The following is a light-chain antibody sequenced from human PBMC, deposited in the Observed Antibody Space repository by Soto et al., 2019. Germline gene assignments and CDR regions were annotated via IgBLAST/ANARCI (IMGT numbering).Light chain of an antibody. Sequence: QSALTQPPSASGSPGRSVTISCTGTSSDVGGYDYVSWFQQHPGKAPKLIIYEVTKRPSGVPDRFSASKSGNTASLTVSGLQAEDEADYYCSSFVAGNNYWVFGGGIKVTVL. CDR1: SSDVGGYDY. CDR2: EVT. V-gene: IGLV2-8*01. J-gene: IGLJ3*02. CDR3: SSFVAGNNYWV.